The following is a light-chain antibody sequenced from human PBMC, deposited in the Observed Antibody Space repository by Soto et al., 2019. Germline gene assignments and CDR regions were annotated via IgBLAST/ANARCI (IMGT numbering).Light chain of an antibody. CDR1: QSVSSK. CDR2: GAS. V-gene: IGKV3D-15*01. J-gene: IGKJ5*01. Sequence: ILMTQSPATLSVSPGERATLSFSASQSVSSKLAWYQQKPGQAPRLLIYGASTRATGIPARFSGSGSGTEFTLSISSLQSEDSAVYYCQQYNNWPPITFGQGTRLEIK. CDR3: QQYNNWPPIT.